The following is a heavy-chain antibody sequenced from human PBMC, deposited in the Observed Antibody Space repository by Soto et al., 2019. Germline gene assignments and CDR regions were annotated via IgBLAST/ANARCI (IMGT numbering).Heavy chain of an antibody. V-gene: IGHV4-59*11. J-gene: IGHJ5*02. CDR3: ARIPSP. Sequence: PSETLSLTCVVSGGSISGHYWSWIRQPPGKGLVWIGYVYYSGSTNYNPSLKSRVTMSVDTPKNQFSLKVSSVTAADTAVYYCARIPSPWGQGTLVTVSS. CDR1: GGSISGHY. CDR2: VYYSGST. D-gene: IGHD2-21*01.